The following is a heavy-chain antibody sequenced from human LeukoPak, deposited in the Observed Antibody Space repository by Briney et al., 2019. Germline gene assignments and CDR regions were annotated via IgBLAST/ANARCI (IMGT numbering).Heavy chain of an antibody. CDR3: ARNGKWLDTYFDY. V-gene: IGHV1-2*02. J-gene: IGHJ4*02. D-gene: IGHD6-19*01. Sequence: ASVKVSCKASGYTFTGYYMHWVRQAPGQGLEWMGWINPNSGGTNYAQKFQGRVTMTRDTSISTAYMELSRLRSDDTAVYYCARNGKWLDTYFDYWGQGTLVTVSS. CDR2: INPNSGGT. CDR1: GYTFTGYY.